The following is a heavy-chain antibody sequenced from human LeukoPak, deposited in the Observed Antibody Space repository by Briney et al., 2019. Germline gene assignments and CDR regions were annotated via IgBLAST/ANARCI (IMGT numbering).Heavy chain of an antibody. CDR2: ISGSGGST. J-gene: IGHJ6*03. D-gene: IGHD4-11*01. V-gene: IGHV3-23*01. CDR3: ARDQSDYSNVYMDV. Sequence: GGSLRLSCAASGFTFSSYAMSWVRQAPGKGLEWVSAISGSGGSTYYADSVKGRFTISRDNAKNSLYLQMNSLRAEDTAVYYCARDQSDYSNVYMDVWGKGTTVTVSS. CDR1: GFTFSSYA.